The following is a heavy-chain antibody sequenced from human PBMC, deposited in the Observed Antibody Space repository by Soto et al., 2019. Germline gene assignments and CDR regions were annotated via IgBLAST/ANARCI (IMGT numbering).Heavy chain of an antibody. Sequence: QVQLVQSGAEVKKPGASVKVSCKASGYTFTGHYLHWVRQAPGQGLEWVAWINPISGGTKYAQKFQGRVTVTRDTSISTAYMELSRLRSDDTAVYYCAREEGISDWHAFDYWGQGTLVTVSS. V-gene: IGHV1-2*02. CDR2: INPISGGT. CDR1: GYTFTGHY. J-gene: IGHJ4*02. CDR3: AREEGISDWHAFDY. D-gene: IGHD6-19*01.